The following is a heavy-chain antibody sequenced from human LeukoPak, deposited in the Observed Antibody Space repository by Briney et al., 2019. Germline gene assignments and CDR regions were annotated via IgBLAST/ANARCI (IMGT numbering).Heavy chain of an antibody. Sequence: ASVTVSCKASGGTFSSYAISWVRQAPGQGLEWMGGIIPIFGTANYAQKFQGRVTITADESTSTTYMELSSLRSEDTAVYYCARPTEEMATINSYFHYWGQGTLVTVSS. D-gene: IGHD5-24*01. CDR3: ARPTEEMATINSYFHY. CDR1: GGTFSSYA. CDR2: IIPIFGTA. V-gene: IGHV1-69*13. J-gene: IGHJ4*02.